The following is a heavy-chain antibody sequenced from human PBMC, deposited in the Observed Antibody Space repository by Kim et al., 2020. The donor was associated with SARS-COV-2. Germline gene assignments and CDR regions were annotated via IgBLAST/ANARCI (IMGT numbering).Heavy chain of an antibody. Sequence: YGQKFQGRVTKTRDTSTSTVYMELSSLRSEDTAVYYCARAHYYDSSGYGYWGQGTLVTVSS. J-gene: IGHJ4*02. D-gene: IGHD3-22*01. CDR3: ARAHYYDSSGYGY. V-gene: IGHV1-46*03.